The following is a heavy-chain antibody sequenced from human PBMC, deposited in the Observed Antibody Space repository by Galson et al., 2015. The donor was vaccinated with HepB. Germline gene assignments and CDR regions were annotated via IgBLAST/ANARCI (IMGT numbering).Heavy chain of an antibody. CDR2: ISAYNGNT. Sequence: SVKVSCKASGYTFTSYGISWVRQAPGQGPEWMGWISAYNGNTNYAQKLQGRVTMTTDTSTSTAYMELRSLRSDDTAVYYCARASERITMVRVDWFDPWGQGTLVTVSS. J-gene: IGHJ5*02. CDR3: ARASERITMVRVDWFDP. V-gene: IGHV1-18*04. D-gene: IGHD3-10*01. CDR1: GYTFTSYG.